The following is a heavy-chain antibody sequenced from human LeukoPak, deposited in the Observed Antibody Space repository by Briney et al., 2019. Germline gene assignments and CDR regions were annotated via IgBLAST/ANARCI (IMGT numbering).Heavy chain of an antibody. J-gene: IGHJ1*01. D-gene: IGHD3-22*01. Sequence: SETLSLTCAVYGGSFSGYYWSWIRQPPGKGLEWIGETNHSGSTNYNPSLKTRVTISVDTSKNQFSLKLTSVTAADTALYYCARGPSRGHYSDSSGYPEYFLHWGQGTLVTVSS. CDR1: GGSFSGYY. CDR2: TNHSGST. V-gene: IGHV4-34*01. CDR3: ARGPSRGHYSDSSGYPEYFLH.